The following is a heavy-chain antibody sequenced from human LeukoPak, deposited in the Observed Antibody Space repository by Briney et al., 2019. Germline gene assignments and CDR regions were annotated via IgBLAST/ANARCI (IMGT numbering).Heavy chain of an antibody. D-gene: IGHD1-26*01. Sequence: SETLSLTCAVYGGSFSGYYWSWIRQPPGKGLEWIGDINHSGSTNYNPSLKSRVTISVDTSKNQFSLKLSSVTAADTAVYYCARGRSNYYGMDVWGQGTTVTVSS. CDR3: ARGRSNYYGMDV. J-gene: IGHJ6*02. V-gene: IGHV4-34*01. CDR2: INHSGST. CDR1: GGSFSGYY.